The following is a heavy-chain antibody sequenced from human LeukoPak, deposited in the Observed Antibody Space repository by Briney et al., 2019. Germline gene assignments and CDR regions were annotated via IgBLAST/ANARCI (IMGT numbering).Heavy chain of an antibody. CDR2: IKQDGSEK. CDR1: GFTFSSYW. Sequence: PGGSLRLSCAASGFTFSSYWMSWVRQAPGKGLEGVANIKQDGSEKYYVDSVKGRFTISRDNAKNSLYLQMNSLRAEDTAVYYCARGSWYGPYYMDVWGKGTTVTISS. V-gene: IGHV3-7*01. D-gene: IGHD6-13*01. CDR3: ARGSWYGPYYMDV. J-gene: IGHJ6*03.